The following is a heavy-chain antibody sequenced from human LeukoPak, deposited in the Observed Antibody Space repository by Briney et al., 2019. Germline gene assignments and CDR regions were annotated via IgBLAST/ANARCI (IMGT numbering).Heavy chain of an antibody. CDR3: ARWDYGSETYGLDY. V-gene: IGHV4-59*01. Sequence: SETLSLTCTVSGGSISSYYWSWIRQPPGKGLEWIGCIYYSGYTNYKSSLKSRVTISVDTSKNQFSLKLSSVTAADTAVYYCARWDYGSETYGLDYWGQGTLVTVSS. CDR2: IYYSGYT. D-gene: IGHD3-10*01. CDR1: GGSISSYY. J-gene: IGHJ4*02.